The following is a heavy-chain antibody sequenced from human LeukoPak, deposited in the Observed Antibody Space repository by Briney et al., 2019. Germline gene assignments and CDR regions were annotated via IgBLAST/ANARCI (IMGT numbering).Heavy chain of an antibody. CDR1: GFTFSNYA. Sequence: GGSLRLSCADSGFTFSNYAMSWVRQAPGKGLEWVSAISGSGATTFYADSVKGRFTISRDNSKNTLYLQMNTLRADDTAVYYCARSRSSSRTGGGYLDYWGQGALVTVSS. J-gene: IGHJ4*02. D-gene: IGHD6-13*01. V-gene: IGHV3-23*01. CDR2: ISGSGATT. CDR3: ARSRSSSRTGGGYLDY.